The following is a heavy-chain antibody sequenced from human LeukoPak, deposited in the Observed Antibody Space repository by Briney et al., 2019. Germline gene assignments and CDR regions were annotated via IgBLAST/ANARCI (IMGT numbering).Heavy chain of an antibody. Sequence: SVKVSCKASGGTFSSYSISWVRQAPGQGLEWMGGIIPIFGTANYAQKFQGRVTITTDESTSTVYMELRSLRSEDTAVYYCAQENGDYGDAFDIWGQGTMVTVSS. CDR3: AQENGDYGDAFDI. V-gene: IGHV1-69*05. CDR1: GGTFSSYS. J-gene: IGHJ3*02. CDR2: IIPIFGTA. D-gene: IGHD4-17*01.